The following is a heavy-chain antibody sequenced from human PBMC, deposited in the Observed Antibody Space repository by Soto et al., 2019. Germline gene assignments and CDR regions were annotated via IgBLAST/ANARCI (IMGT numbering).Heavy chain of an antibody. D-gene: IGHD2-8*02. CDR2: ISGSGDNT. CDR1: KFTFSTYA. Sequence: GGSLRLSCAASKFTFSTYAMTWVRQASGKGLEWVSDISGSGDNTYYADSVKGRFTISRDNTKRTLYLQMNSLRAEDTAVYYCAKDMVHCTGTRCARYFEKWGRGXLVTVNS. J-gene: IGHJ4*02. CDR3: AKDMVHCTGTRCARYFEK. V-gene: IGHV3-23*01.